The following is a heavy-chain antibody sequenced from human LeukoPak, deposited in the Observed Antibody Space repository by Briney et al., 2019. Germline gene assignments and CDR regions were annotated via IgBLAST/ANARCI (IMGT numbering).Heavy chain of an antibody. CDR1: GFTFSSYW. V-gene: IGHV3-7*01. Sequence: GGSLSLSCAASGFTFSSYWMSWVRQAPGKGLEWVANIKQGGSEKYYVDSVKGRFTISRDNAKNSLYLQMNSLRAEDTAVYYCARAEWELPSNYYYYGMDVWGQGTTVTVSS. D-gene: IGHD1-26*01. CDR3: ARAEWELPSNYYYYGMDV. CDR2: IKQGGSEK. J-gene: IGHJ6*02.